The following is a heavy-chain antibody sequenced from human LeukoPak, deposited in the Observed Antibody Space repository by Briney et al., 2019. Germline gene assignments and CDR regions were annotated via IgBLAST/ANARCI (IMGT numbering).Heavy chain of an antibody. J-gene: IGHJ5*02. CDR2: IYTSGST. Sequence: PSETLSLTCTVSGVSISSYYWSWIRQPAGKGLEWIGRIYTSGSTNYNPSLKSRVTISVDTSKNQFSLKLSSVTAADTAVYYCASGAAGTPSHWFDPWGQGTLVTVSS. V-gene: IGHV4-4*07. CDR3: ASGAAGTPSHWFDP. D-gene: IGHD6-13*01. CDR1: GVSISSYY.